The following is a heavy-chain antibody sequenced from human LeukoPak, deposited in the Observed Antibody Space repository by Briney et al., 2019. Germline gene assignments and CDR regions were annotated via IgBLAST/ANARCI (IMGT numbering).Heavy chain of an antibody. V-gene: IGHV3-48*04. CDR2: ISSSGSTI. CDR1: GFTFSSYA. Sequence: GGSLRLSCAASGFTFSSYAMSWVRQAPGKGLEWVSYISSSGSTIYYADSVKGRFTISRDNAKNSLYLQMNSLRAEDTAVYYCARHYNSGSPDYWGQGTLVTVSS. CDR3: ARHYNSGSPDY. D-gene: IGHD3-10*01. J-gene: IGHJ4*02.